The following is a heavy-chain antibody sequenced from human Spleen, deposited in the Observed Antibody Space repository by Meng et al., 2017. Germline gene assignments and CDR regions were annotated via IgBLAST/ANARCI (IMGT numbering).Heavy chain of an antibody. V-gene: IGHV3-53*01. J-gene: IGHJ6*02. CDR2: IYSGGST. D-gene: IGHD6-19*01. CDR1: GFTVSSNY. CDR3: ARDGMASGWYGGGDYYYGMDV. Sequence: GESLKISCAASGFTVSSNYMSWVRQAPGKGLEWVSVIYSGGSTYYADSVKGRFTISRDNSKNTLYLQMNSLRAEDTAVYYCARDGMASGWYGGGDYYYGMDVWGQGTTVTVSS.